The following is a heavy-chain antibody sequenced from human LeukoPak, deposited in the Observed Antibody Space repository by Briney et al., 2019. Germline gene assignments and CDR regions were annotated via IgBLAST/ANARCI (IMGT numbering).Heavy chain of an antibody. Sequence: PPGGSLRLSCAASGFSFSNYGVHWVRQAPGKGLEWVTFMQYDGSVEFYADSVMGRFTISKDNSKNTVYLQMNSLRTEDTAVYYCAKPVEPDSQTRLDPWGQGTLVTVSS. CDR2: MQYDGSVE. CDR1: GFSFSNYG. D-gene: IGHD1-14*01. J-gene: IGHJ5*02. CDR3: AKPVEPDSQTRLDP. V-gene: IGHV3-30*02.